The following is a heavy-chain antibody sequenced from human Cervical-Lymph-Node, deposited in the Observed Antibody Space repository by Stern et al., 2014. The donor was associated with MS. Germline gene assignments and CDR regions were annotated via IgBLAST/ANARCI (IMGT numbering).Heavy chain of an antibody. CDR3: ARDPSYDSSGYYSYFDY. Sequence: EVQLEESGGGLVQPGGSLRLSCAASGFTFSSYWMHWVRQAPGKGLVWVSRINSDGSSTSYADSVKGRFTISRDNAKNTLYLQMNSLRAEDTAVYYCARDPSYDSSGYYSYFDYWGQGTLVTVSS. D-gene: IGHD3-22*01. J-gene: IGHJ4*02. V-gene: IGHV3-74*01. CDR2: INSDGSST. CDR1: GFTFSSYW.